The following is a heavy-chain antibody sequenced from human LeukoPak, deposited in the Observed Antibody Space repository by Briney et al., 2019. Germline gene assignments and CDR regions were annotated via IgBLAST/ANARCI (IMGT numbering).Heavy chain of an antibody. CDR2: ISYDGSNK. V-gene: IGHV3-30-3*01. J-gene: IGHJ4*02. D-gene: IGHD3-22*01. CDR1: GFTFSSYA. CDR3: ARLLTYYYDSSGYYDDY. Sequence: PGRSLRLSCAASGFTFSSYAMHWVRQAPGKGLEWVAVISYDGSNKYYADSVKGRFTISRDNSKNTLYLQMNSLRAEDTAVYYCARLLTYYYDSSGYYDDYWGQGTLVTVSS.